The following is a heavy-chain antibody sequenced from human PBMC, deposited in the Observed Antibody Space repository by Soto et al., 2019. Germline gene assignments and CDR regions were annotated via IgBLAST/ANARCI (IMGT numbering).Heavy chain of an antibody. CDR2: AYYSGTT. D-gene: IGHD3-3*01. CDR1: GASFSGSY. J-gene: IGHJ4*01. CDR3: AVWSAFTHNYFDA. V-gene: IGHV4-59*13. Sequence: KTSETLSLTCAVSGASFSGSYWSWIRQPPGKGLEWIGYAYYSGTTVYNPSLKSRVSISVDTSKKHVSLRLNSVTAADSAVDYCAVWSAFTHNYFDAWGLGTLVTVSS.